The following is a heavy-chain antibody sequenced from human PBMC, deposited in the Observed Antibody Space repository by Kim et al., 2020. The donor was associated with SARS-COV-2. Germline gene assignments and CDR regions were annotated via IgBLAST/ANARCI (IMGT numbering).Heavy chain of an antibody. D-gene: IGHD1-26*01. CDR2: ISGSGGST. Sequence: GGSLRLSCAASGFTFSSYAMSWVRQAPGKGLEWVSAISGSGGSTYYADSVKGRFTISRDNSKNTLYLQMNSLRAEDTAVYYCAKGEGGSYFGFSIFDYWGQGTLVTVSS. V-gene: IGHV3-23*01. CDR3: AKGEGGSYFGFSIFDY. J-gene: IGHJ4*02. CDR1: GFTFSSYA.